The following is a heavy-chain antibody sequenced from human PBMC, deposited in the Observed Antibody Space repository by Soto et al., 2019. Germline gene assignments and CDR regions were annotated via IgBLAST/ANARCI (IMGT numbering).Heavy chain of an antibody. CDR1: GFTFSSYS. D-gene: IGHD3-10*01. CDR2: ISSSSSYI. V-gene: IGHV3-21*01. Sequence: PGGSLRLSCAASGFTFSSYSMNWVRQAPGKGLEWVSSISSSSSYIYYADSVKGRFTISRDNAKNSLYLQMNSLRAEDTAVYYCARNLMVRGAEFDYRGQGTLVTVPS. J-gene: IGHJ4*02. CDR3: ARNLMVRGAEFDY.